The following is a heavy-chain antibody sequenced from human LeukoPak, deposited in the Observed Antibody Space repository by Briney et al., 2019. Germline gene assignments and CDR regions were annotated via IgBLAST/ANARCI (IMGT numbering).Heavy chain of an antibody. Sequence: GGSLRLSCTASGFSFSGHWMHWARQLPGKGLVWVSRISPTGSTTSYADSVKGRFTVSRDNAKNTLYLQMNNLRAEDTAVYYCAGVKVAGTRSFDYWGQGTLATVSS. CDR1: GFSFSGHW. CDR3: AGVKVAGTRSFDY. V-gene: IGHV3-74*01. D-gene: IGHD6-19*01. J-gene: IGHJ4*02. CDR2: ISPTGSTT.